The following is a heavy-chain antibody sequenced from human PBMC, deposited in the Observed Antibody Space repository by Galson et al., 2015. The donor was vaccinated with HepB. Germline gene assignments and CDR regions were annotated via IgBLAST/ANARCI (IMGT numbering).Heavy chain of an antibody. Sequence: SVKVSCKASGGTFSSYAISWVRQAPGQGLEWMGGIIPIFGTANYAQKFQGRVTITADESTSTAYMELSSLRSEDTAVYYCARENWGSSGWYRLGDYYYGMDVWGQGTTVTVSS. D-gene: IGHD6-19*01. CDR1: GGTFSSYA. CDR2: IIPIFGTA. CDR3: ARENWGSSGWYRLGDYYYGMDV. J-gene: IGHJ6*02. V-gene: IGHV1-69*13.